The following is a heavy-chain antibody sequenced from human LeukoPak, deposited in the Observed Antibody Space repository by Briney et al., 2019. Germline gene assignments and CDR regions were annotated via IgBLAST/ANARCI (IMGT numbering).Heavy chain of an antibody. Sequence: GGSLRLSCAASGFTFDDYGMSWVRQAPGKGLEWMAGINWNGGSTGYADSVKGRFTISRDNAKNSLYLQMNSLRAEDTALYYCAGGIGSIAARVGYYYYMDVWGKGTTVTVSS. CDR2: INWNGGST. J-gene: IGHJ6*03. CDR3: AGGIGSIAARVGYYYYMDV. D-gene: IGHD6-6*01. V-gene: IGHV3-20*04. CDR1: GFTFDDYG.